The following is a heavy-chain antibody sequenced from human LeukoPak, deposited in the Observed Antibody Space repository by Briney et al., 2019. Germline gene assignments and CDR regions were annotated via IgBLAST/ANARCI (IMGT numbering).Heavy chain of an antibody. V-gene: IGHV4-59*08. J-gene: IGHJ5*02. CDR1: GDSFTNYY. CDR2: IYYSGST. CDR3: ARVGAAAVGDWFDP. D-gene: IGHD6-13*01. Sequence: SETLSLTCIVSGDSFTNYYWSWIRQPPGKGLEWIGYIYYSGSTNYNPSLKSRVTISVDTSKNQFSLKLSSVTAADTAVYYCARVGAAAVGDWFDPWGQGTLVTVSS.